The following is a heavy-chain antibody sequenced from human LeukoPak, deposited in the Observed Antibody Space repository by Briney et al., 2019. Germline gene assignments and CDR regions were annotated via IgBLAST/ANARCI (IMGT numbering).Heavy chain of an antibody. D-gene: IGHD3-22*01. CDR3: ARDPSYYYDSSGYSH. CDR1: GGTFSSYA. V-gene: IGHV1-69*13. J-gene: IGHJ1*01. CDR2: IIPIFGTA. Sequence: SVKVSCKASGGTFSSYAISWVRQAPGQGLEWMGGIIPIFGTANYAQKFQGRVTITADEFTSTAYMELSSLRSEDTAVYYCARDPSYYYDSSGYSHWGQGTLVTVSS.